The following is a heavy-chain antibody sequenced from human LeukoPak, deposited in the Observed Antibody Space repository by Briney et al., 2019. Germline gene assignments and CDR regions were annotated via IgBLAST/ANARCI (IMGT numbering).Heavy chain of an antibody. Sequence: GGSLRLSCAASGFTFSSYSMTWVRQAPGKGLEWVSSISGSSSYIYYADSVKGRFTISRDNAKNSLYLQMNSLRAEDTAVYYCARRVGALDYWGQGTLVTVSS. CDR2: ISGSSSYI. CDR1: GFTFSSYS. V-gene: IGHV3-21*01. J-gene: IGHJ4*02. CDR3: ARRVGALDY. D-gene: IGHD1-26*01.